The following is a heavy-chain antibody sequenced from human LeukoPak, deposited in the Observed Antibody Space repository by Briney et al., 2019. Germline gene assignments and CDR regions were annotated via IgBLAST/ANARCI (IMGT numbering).Heavy chain of an antibody. D-gene: IGHD3-9*01. CDR1: GFTFSSYA. CDR3: AKAYLHYDILTGSDY. Sequence: GGSLRLSCAASGFTFSSYAMSWVRQAPGKGLEWGSAISGSGGSTYYADSVKGRFTISRDNSKNTLYLQMNSLRAEDTAVYYCAKAYLHYDILTGSDYWGQGTLVTVSS. V-gene: IGHV3-23*01. J-gene: IGHJ4*02. CDR2: ISGSGGST.